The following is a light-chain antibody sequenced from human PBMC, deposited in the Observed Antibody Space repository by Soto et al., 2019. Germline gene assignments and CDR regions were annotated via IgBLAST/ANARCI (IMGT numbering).Light chain of an antibody. Sequence: DIVMTQSPDSLAVSLGERATINCKSSQSVLYSSNNKNYLAWYQQKPGQPPKLLIYWASTRASGVPDRFSGSGSGTDFTLTISSLQAEDVAVYYCQQYYSTPLTFGQGTRLEIK. CDR1: QSVLYSSNNKNY. J-gene: IGKJ5*01. CDR2: WAS. CDR3: QQYYSTPLT. V-gene: IGKV4-1*01.